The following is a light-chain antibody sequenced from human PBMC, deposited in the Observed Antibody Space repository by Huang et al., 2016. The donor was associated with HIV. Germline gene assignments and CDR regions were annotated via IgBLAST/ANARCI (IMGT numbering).Light chain of an antibody. V-gene: IGKV1-6*01. CDR1: QGIRND. CDR2: AAS. J-gene: IGKJ1*01. Sequence: AIQMTQSPSSLSASVGDRVTITCRASQGIRNDLGWYQQKPGKAPKLLIYAASTSQSGVPSRVIVSGSGTDFTLTISSLQPEDFATYFFLQDYNYPRTFGQGTKVEIK. CDR3: LQDYNYPRT.